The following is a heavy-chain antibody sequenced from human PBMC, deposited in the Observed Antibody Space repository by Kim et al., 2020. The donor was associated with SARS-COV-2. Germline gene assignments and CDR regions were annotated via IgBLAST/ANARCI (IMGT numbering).Heavy chain of an antibody. CDR3: ARGEIAAAGMVYYFDY. D-gene: IGHD6-13*01. V-gene: IGHV4-34*01. J-gene: IGHJ4*02. CDR2: INHSGST. CDR1: GGSYSGYY. Sequence: SETLSLTCAVYGGSYSGYYWSWIRQPPGKGLEWIGEINHSGSTNYNPSLKSRVTISVDTSKNQFSLKLSSVTAADTAVYYCARGEIAAAGMVYYFDYWGQGTLVTVSS.